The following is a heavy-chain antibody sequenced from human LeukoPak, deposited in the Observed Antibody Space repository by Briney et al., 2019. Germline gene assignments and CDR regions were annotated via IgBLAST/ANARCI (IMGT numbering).Heavy chain of an antibody. CDR3: AKRGVVIRVILVGFHKEAYYFDS. CDR1: GITLSNYG. D-gene: IGHD3-22*01. CDR2: ISGSGGST. V-gene: IGHV3-23*01. J-gene: IGHJ4*02. Sequence: PGGSLRLSCAVSGITLSNYGMSWVRQAPGKRLEWVAGISGSGGSTYYADSVKGRFTISRDNSKNTLYLQMISLRAEDTAVYFCAKRGVVIRVILVGFHKEAYYFDSWGQGALVTVSS.